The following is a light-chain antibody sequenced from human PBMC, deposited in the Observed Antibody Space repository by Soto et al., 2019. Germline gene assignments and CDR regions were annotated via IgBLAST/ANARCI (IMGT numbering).Light chain of an antibody. CDR2: AAS. CDR1: QGIRND. CDR3: LQDYNYPWT. Sequence: AIQMTQSRSSLSASVGYIVTITCRSSQGIRNDLGWYQQKPWKAPKLLIYAASSLQSGVPSRLSGSGSGTDFTLTISSMQHEDFATDYCLQDYNYPWTFGQGTKVDIK. V-gene: IGKV1-6*01. J-gene: IGKJ1*01.